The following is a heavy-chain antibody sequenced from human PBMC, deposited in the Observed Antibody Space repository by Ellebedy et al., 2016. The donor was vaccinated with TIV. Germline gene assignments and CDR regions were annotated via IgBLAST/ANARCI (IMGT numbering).Heavy chain of an antibody. CDR1: GDTSSSYA. Sequence: ASVKVSCKASGDTSSSYAISWVRQAPGQRLEWLGWINVGNGNTKYSQKFQGRVTITRDTSARTAYMELSSLRSEDKAVYYCARGAYDSSGGFDYWGQGTLVTVSS. J-gene: IGHJ4*02. V-gene: IGHV1-3*01. CDR3: ARGAYDSSGGFDY. CDR2: INVGNGNT. D-gene: IGHD3-22*01.